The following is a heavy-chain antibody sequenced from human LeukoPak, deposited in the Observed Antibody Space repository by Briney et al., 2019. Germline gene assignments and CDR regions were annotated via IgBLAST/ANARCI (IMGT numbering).Heavy chain of an antibody. CDR2: ISAYNGNT. D-gene: IGHD2-2*01. J-gene: IGHJ4*02. CDR3: ARMKYCSSTSCYYFDY. V-gene: IGHV1-18*01. CDR1: GYTFTSYG. Sequence: ASVKVSCKASGYTFTSYGISWVRQAPGQGLEWMGWISAYNGNTNYAQKLQGRVTMTTDTSTSTAYMELRSLRSDDTAVYYRARMKYCSSTSCYYFDYWGQGTLVTVSS.